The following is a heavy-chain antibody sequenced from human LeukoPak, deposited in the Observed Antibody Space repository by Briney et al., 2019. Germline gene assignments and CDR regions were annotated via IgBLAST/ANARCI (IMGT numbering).Heavy chain of an antibody. CDR3: ARRLGYCSSTSCYARGFDY. CDR2: ISSSGSTI. Sequence: GGSLRLSCAASGFTFSDYYMSWIRQAPGKGLEWVSYISSSGSTIYYADSVKGRFTISRDNAKNSLYLQMNSLRAEDTAVYYCARRLGYCSSTSCYARGFDYWGQGTLVTVSS. J-gene: IGHJ4*02. V-gene: IGHV3-11*01. D-gene: IGHD2-2*01. CDR1: GFTFSDYY.